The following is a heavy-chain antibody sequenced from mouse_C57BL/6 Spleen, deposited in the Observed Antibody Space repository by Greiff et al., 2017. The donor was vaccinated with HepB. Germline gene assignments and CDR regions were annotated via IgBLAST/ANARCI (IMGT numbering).Heavy chain of an antibody. V-gene: IGHV1-9*01. CDR1: GYTFTGYW. CDR3: ARWGATVVATGDY. J-gene: IGHJ2*01. D-gene: IGHD1-1*01. Sequence: QVQLKQSGAELMKPGASVKLSCKATGYTFTGYWIEWVKQRPGHGLEWIGEILPGSGSTNYNEKFKGKATFTADTSPNAAYLQLRSLPTEDSAIYYCARWGATVVATGDYWGQGTTLTVSS. CDR2: ILPGSGST.